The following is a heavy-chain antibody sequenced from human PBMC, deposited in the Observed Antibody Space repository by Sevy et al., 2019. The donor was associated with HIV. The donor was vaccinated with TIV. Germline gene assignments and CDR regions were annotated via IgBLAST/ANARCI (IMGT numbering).Heavy chain of an antibody. D-gene: IGHD3-22*01. CDR3: ARRTYYDSSGYYEKAFDI. CDR2: IYYSGST. V-gene: IGHV4-30-4*01. Sequence: SETLSITCTVSGGSISSGDYYWSWIRQPPGKGLEWIGYIYYSGSTYYNPSLKSRVTISVDTSKNQFSLKLSSVTAADTAVYYCARRTYYDSSGYYEKAFDIRGQGTMVTVSS. CDR1: GGSISSGDYY. J-gene: IGHJ3*02.